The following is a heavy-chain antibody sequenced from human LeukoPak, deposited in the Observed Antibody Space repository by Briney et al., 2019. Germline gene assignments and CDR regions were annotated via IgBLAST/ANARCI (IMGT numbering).Heavy chain of an antibody. J-gene: IGHJ4*02. Sequence: PSETLSLTCAVSGGSINSHYWGWIRQPPGKGLQWIGDIYYTGKNNYNPSLKSRVTISLDTSKDHLSLNLTSVVAADTAIYYCVRRDTGWNYFDYWGQGILVTVFS. CDR3: VRRDTGWNYFDY. CDR2: IYYTGKN. D-gene: IGHD6-19*01. CDR1: GGSINSHY. V-gene: IGHV4-59*08.